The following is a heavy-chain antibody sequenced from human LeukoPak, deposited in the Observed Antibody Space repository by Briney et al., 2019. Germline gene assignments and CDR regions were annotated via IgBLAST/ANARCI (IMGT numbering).Heavy chain of an antibody. CDR2: IKQDGSEK. J-gene: IGHJ5*02. CDR3: ARDLPITMVRGVKQGWFDP. CDR1: GFTFSNYW. D-gene: IGHD3-10*01. V-gene: IGHV3-7*03. Sequence: PGGSLRLSCAASGFTFSNYWMNWVRQAPGKGLEGVAHIKQDGSEKYYVDSVKGRFTISRDNAKNSLYLQMNSLRAEDTAVYYCARDLPITMVRGVKQGWFDPWGQGTLVTVSS.